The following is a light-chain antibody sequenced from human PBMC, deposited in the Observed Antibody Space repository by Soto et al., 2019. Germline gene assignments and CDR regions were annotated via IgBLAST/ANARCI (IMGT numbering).Light chain of an antibody. CDR1: QSIGTW. J-gene: IGKJ1*01. CDR2: DVS. Sequence: DIQMTQSPSTLSASVGDGVTITCRASQSIGTWLAWYQQKPGKAPKVLIYDVSTLKSGVPSRFSGSASATEFTLSISSLPPDDFATYYCQQYKSYWTFGQGTKVEIQ. V-gene: IGKV1-5*01. CDR3: QQYKSYWT.